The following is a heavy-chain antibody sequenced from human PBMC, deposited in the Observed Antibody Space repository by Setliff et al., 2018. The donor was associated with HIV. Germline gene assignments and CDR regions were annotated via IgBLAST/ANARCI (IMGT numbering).Heavy chain of an antibody. CDR1: GFTFGDYG. D-gene: IGHD3-9*01. CDR2: INWNGGST. J-gene: IGHJ5*02. CDR3: ARDNGRYFDRGWFDP. Sequence: GGSLRLSCAASGFTFGDYGMSWVRQAPGKGLEWVSGINWNGGSTGYADSAKGRFTISRDNAENSLYLQMNSLRAEDTAVYYCARDNGRYFDRGWFDPWGQGALVTVSS. V-gene: IGHV3-20*04.